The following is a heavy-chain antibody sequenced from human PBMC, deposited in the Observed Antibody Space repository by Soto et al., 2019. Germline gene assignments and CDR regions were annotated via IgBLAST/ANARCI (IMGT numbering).Heavy chain of an antibody. CDR1: GFTFSSYA. J-gene: IGHJ4*02. Sequence: GESLKISCAASGFTFSSYAMSWVRQVPGKGLEWVSAISGSGGSTYYADSVKGRCTISRDNSKNTLYLQMNSLRAEDTAVYYCAKDHADYGWGSYRYYFDYWGQGTLVTVSS. CDR3: AKDHADYGWGSYRYYFDY. V-gene: IGHV3-23*01. D-gene: IGHD3-16*02. CDR2: ISGSGGST.